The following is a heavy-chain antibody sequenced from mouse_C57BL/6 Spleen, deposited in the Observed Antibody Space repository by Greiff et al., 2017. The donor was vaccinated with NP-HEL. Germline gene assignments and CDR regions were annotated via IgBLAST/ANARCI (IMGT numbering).Heavy chain of an antibody. V-gene: IGHV3-6*01. J-gene: IGHJ2*01. CDR3: ARVGGYQYYFDY. D-gene: IGHD2-2*01. CDR2: ISYDGSN. Sequence: EVQLVESGPGLVKPSQSLSLTCSVTGYSITSGYYWNWIRQFPGNKLEWMGYISYDGSNNYNPSLKNRISITRDTSKNQFFLKLNSVTTEDTATYYCARVGGYQYYFDYWGQGTTLTVSS. CDR1: GYSITSGYY.